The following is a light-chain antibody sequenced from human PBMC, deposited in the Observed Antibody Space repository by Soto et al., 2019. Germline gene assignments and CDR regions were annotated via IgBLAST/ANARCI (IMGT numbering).Light chain of an antibody. CDR1: QSVSSN. J-gene: IGKJ4*01. Sequence: EIVMTQSPATLSVSPGERVSLSCRASQSVSSNLAWYQQKPGQAPRLLIYGASTRVTGIPARFSGSGSGTEFTLIISSLQSEDFAIYYCQQYNKWPLTFGGGTKVEIK. CDR3: QQYNKWPLT. V-gene: IGKV3-15*01. CDR2: GAS.